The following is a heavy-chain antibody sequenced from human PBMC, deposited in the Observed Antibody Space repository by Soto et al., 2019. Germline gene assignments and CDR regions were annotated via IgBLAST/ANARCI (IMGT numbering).Heavy chain of an antibody. CDR3: ARGRAERITIFGVVILSAFDI. J-gene: IGHJ3*02. CDR1: GYTFTSYD. CDR2: MNPNSGNT. Sequence: ASVKVSCKASGYTFTSYDINWVRQATGQGLEWMGWMNPNSGNTGYAQKFQGRVTMTRNTSISTAYMELSSLRSEDTAVYYCARGRAERITIFGVVILSAFDIWGQGTMVTVSS. D-gene: IGHD3-3*01. V-gene: IGHV1-8*01.